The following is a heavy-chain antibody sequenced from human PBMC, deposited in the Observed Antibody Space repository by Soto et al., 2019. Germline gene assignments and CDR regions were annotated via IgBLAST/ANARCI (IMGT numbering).Heavy chain of an antibody. D-gene: IGHD4-17*01. CDR1: GFTFDDYA. Sequence: EVQLVESGGGLVQPGRSPRLSCAASGFTFDDYAMHWVRQAPGKGLEWVSGISWNSGSIGYADSVKGRFTISRDNAKNSLYLQMNSLRAEDTALYYCAKVVFDYGDSYYFDYWGQGTLVTVSS. V-gene: IGHV3-9*01. J-gene: IGHJ4*02. CDR3: AKVVFDYGDSYYFDY. CDR2: ISWNSGSI.